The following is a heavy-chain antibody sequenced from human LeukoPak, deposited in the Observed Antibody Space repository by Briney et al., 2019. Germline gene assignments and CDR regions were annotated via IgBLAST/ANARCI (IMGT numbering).Heavy chain of an antibody. Sequence: GASVKVSCKASGYTFTGYYMHWVRQAPGQGLEWMGWINPNSGGTNYAQKFQGRVTMTRDTSISTAYMELRSLRSDDTAVYYRARVVEQGHFDYWGQGTLVTVSS. J-gene: IGHJ4*02. D-gene: IGHD6-13*01. CDR2: INPNSGGT. CDR3: ARVVEQGHFDY. V-gene: IGHV1-2*02. CDR1: GYTFTGYY.